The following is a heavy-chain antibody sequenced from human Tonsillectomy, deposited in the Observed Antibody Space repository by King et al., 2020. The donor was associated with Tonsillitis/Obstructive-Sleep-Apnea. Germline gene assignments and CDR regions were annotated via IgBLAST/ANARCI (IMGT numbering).Heavy chain of an antibody. Sequence: VQLVESGGGVVQPGRSLRLSCAASGFTFSSYGMHWVRQAPGKGLEGGAVIWYDGSNKYYADSVKGRFTISRDNSKNTLYLQMNSLRAEDTAVYYCASGGVQWERRCDAFDIWGQGTMVTVSS. V-gene: IGHV3-33*01. CDR1: GFTFSSYG. CDR3: ASGGVQWERRCDAFDI. J-gene: IGHJ3*02. CDR2: IWYDGSNK. D-gene: IGHD1-26*01.